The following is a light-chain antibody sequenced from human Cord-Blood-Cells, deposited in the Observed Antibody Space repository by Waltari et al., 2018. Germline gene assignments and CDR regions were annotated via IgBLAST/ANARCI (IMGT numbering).Light chain of an antibody. Sequence: SYELTQPPSVSVSPGQTASITCSGDKLGDKYACWYQQKPGQSPVLVIYQDSKRPSGIPERFSGSSSGNTATLTIGGTQAMDEADYYCQAWDSSTVVFGGGTKLTVL. CDR2: QDS. J-gene: IGLJ2*01. V-gene: IGLV3-1*01. CDR1: KLGDKY. CDR3: QAWDSSTVV.